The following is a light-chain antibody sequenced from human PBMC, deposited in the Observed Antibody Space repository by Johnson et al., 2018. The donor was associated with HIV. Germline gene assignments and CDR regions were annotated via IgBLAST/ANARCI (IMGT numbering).Light chain of an antibody. CDR2: ENN. Sequence: QSVLTQPPSVSAAPGQKVTISCSGSSSNIGNNYVSWYQQLPGTAPKLLIYENNKRPSGIPDRFSGSKSGTSATLGITGLQNGDEADYYCGTWDSSLGAAVFGTVTKVTVL. J-gene: IGLJ1*01. V-gene: IGLV1-51*02. CDR1: SSNIGNNY. CDR3: GTWDSSLGAAV.